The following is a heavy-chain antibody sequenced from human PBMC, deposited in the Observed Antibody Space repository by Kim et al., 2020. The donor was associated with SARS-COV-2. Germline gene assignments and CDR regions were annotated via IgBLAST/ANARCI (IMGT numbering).Heavy chain of an antibody. J-gene: IGHJ6*02. Sequence: ASVKVSCKASGYTFTSYYMHWVRQAPGQGLEWMGIINPSGGSTSYAQKFQGRVTMTRDTSTSTVYMELSSLRSEDTAVYYCAIFSDFWSGYQYNGRSRYYYGMDVWGQGTTVTVSS. CDR1: GYTFTSYY. CDR2: INPSGGST. V-gene: IGHV1-46*01. CDR3: AIFSDFWSGYQYNGRSRYYYGMDV. D-gene: IGHD3-3*01.